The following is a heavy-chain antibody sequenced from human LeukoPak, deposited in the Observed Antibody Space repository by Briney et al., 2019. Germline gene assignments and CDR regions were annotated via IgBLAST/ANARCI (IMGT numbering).Heavy chain of an antibody. J-gene: IGHJ4*02. CDR3: ASGYYDFWSANFNFVYFDY. CDR1: GFTFSSYG. CDR2: IPKDGSNK. V-gene: IGHV3-30*03. Sequence: PGGSLRLSCAASGFTFSSYGMHWVRQAPGKGLGWVAFIPKDGSNKFYADSVKGRFTISRDNSKNTLYLQMNSLRAEDTAVYYCASGYYDFWSANFNFVYFDYWGQGTLVTVSS. D-gene: IGHD3-3*01.